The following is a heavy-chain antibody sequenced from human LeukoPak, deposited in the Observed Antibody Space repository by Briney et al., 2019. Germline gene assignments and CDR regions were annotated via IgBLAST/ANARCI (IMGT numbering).Heavy chain of an antibody. Sequence: GASVKVSCKASGYTFTGYYMHWVRQAPGQGLEWMGWINPNSGGTNYAQQFQGRVTMTRDTSISTAYMELSRLRSDDTAVYYCARERGDIVVVVAASDAFDIWGQGTMVTVSS. CDR1: GYTFTGYY. D-gene: IGHD2-15*01. CDR3: ARERGDIVVVVAASDAFDI. CDR2: INPNSGGT. J-gene: IGHJ3*02. V-gene: IGHV1-2*02.